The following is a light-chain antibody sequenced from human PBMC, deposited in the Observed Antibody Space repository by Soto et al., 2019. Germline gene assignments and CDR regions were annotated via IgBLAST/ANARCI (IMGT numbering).Light chain of an antibody. V-gene: IGKV3-20*01. Sequence: IVLTQSPGTLSLSPGERATLSCWASEIVSSSYLAWYQQKPGQAPRLLIHSTSTRAPDIPDRFSGSGSGTHFTLTISRLEPEDCAVYYCHQCGTTPPFTFGPGTRVDIK. J-gene: IGKJ3*01. CDR3: HQCGTTPPFT. CDR1: EIVSSSY. CDR2: STS.